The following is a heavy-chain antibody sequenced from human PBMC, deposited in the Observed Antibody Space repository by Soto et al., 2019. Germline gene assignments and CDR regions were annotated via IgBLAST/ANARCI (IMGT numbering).Heavy chain of an antibody. CDR1: GFPFNNAW. D-gene: IGHD1-26*01. J-gene: IGHJ4*01. Sequence: GSLRLSRAASGFPFNNAWINWVRQVPGKGLEWVGRVKSKTDGGSSDYAAPVKGRFAVSRDDSKNIVYLQMNSLKIEDTGVYYCTTDSRTTLPEIRFDYWGHGTQVTVSS. CDR3: TTDSRTTLPEIRFDY. CDR2: VKSKTDGGSS. V-gene: IGHV3-15*07.